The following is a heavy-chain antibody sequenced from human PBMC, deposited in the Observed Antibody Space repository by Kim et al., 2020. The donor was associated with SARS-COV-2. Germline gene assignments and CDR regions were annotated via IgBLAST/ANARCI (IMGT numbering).Heavy chain of an antibody. J-gene: IGHJ3*01. CDR3: ARELKVDPASPRQYDALDV. CDR1: GFTFSSYW. V-gene: IGHV3-74*01. D-gene: IGHD4-4*01. Sequence: GGSLRLSCAASGFTFSSYWMHWVRQSPGKGLVWVSRIKSDGSSTNYADSVKGRFIISRDNAKNTLFLQMNSLGGEDTAVYYCARELKVDPASPRQYDALDVWGHGTMVTVAS. CDR2: IKSDGSST.